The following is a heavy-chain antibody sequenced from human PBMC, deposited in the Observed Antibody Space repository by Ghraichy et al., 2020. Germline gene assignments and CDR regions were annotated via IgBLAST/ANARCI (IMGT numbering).Heavy chain of an antibody. CDR3: ARAPSWANNFDH. V-gene: IGHV4-39*07. CDR1: GGSIRSTSNY. Sequence: SETLSLTCTVSGGSIRSTSNYWGWIRQPPGKGLEWIGSISGSGSTYYNPSLKSRVTISIDKSKNQFSLKLSSVTTADTAVYYCARAPSWANNFDHWGQGTLVTVSS. CDR2: ISGSGST. J-gene: IGHJ4*02. D-gene: IGHD3-16*01.